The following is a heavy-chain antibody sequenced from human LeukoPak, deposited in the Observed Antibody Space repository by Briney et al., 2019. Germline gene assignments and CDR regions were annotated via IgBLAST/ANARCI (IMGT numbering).Heavy chain of an antibody. CDR3: ARGESNYDILTGYLDY. Sequence: ASLKLSCKASGYTFTSYYMHWVRQAPGQGLEWMAIINPSGGSTSYAQKFQGRVTMTRDTSTSTVYMELSSLRSEDTAVYYCARGESNYDILTGYLDYWGQGTLVTVSS. J-gene: IGHJ4*02. V-gene: IGHV1-46*03. D-gene: IGHD3-9*01. CDR1: GYTFTSYY. CDR2: INPSGGST.